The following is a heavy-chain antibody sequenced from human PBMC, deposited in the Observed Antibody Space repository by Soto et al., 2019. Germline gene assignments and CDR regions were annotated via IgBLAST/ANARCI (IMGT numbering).Heavy chain of an antibody. CDR2: IYYTGST. V-gene: IGHV4-59*01. CDR3: ARSIPSGIYSSGWYAPFDI. CDR1: GGSISGYY. D-gene: IGHD6-19*01. J-gene: IGHJ3*02. Sequence: PSETLSLTCTVSGGSISGYYWSWIRQPPGKGLEWIGYIYYTGSTNYNPSLTSRVTISVDTTKYHFSLKLSSVTAADTAIYYCARSIPSGIYSSGWYAPFDIWGQGTMVTVS.